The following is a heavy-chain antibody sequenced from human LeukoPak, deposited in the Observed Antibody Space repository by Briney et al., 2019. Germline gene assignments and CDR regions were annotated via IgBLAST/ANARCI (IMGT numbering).Heavy chain of an antibody. CDR1: GFSFSSYA. V-gene: IGHV3-23*01. CDR3: ARGLAYYYDSSAYFLDY. D-gene: IGHD3-22*01. CDR2: MSSSDDGR. J-gene: IGHJ4*02. Sequence: GGSLRLSCATSGFSFSSYAMSWVRQAPGKGLEWVSAMSSSDDGRYYADSVKGRFTISRDNSKSTLYLQMNSLRAEDTAVYYCARGLAYYYDSSAYFLDYWGQGTLVTVSS.